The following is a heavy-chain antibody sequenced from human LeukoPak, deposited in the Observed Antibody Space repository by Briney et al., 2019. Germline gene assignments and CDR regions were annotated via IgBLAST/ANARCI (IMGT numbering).Heavy chain of an antibody. Sequence: GGSLRLSCAASGFTFSNYAMHWVRQAPGKGLEWVTIISYDGSNKYYAESVKGRFTISRDSSKNTLYLQMNSLRPEDTAVYYCARDSGSSWFDPWGQGTLVTVSS. CDR3: ARDSGSSWFDP. CDR2: ISYDGSNK. J-gene: IGHJ5*02. D-gene: IGHD5-12*01. V-gene: IGHV3-30*04. CDR1: GFTFSNYA.